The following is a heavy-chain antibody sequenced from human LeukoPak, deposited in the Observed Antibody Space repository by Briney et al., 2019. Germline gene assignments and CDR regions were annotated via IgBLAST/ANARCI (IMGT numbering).Heavy chain of an antibody. CDR2: ISGSGGST. D-gene: IGHD6-13*01. CDR1: GFTFSSYA. CDR3: AKGAIGYSSSWYYFDY. V-gene: IGHV3-23*01. Sequence: PGGSLRLSCAASGFTFSSYAMSWVRQAPGKGLEWVSAISGSGGSTYYADSVKGRFTISRDNSKNTLYLQMNSLRAEDTAVYYCAKGAIGYSSSWYYFDYWGQGTLVTVSS. J-gene: IGHJ4*02.